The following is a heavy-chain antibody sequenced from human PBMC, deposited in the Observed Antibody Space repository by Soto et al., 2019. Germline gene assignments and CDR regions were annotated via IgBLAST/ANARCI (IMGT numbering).Heavy chain of an antibody. V-gene: IGHV1-8*02. CDR1: GYTVTNYG. Sequence: ASVKVSCKASGYTVTNYGIGWVRQAPGQGLGWMGWIIPNSGSTGYAQKFQGRVTMTRNTSISTAYMELSSLRSEDTAVYYCASAYSSSWYNGMDVWGQGTTVTVSS. J-gene: IGHJ6*01. CDR2: IIPNSGST. D-gene: IGHD6-13*01. CDR3: ASAYSSSWYNGMDV.